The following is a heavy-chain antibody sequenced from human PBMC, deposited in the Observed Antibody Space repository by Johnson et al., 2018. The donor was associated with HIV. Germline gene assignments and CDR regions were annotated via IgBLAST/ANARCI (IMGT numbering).Heavy chain of an antibody. CDR2: ISWDGGNT. V-gene: IGHV3-43D*03. CDR1: GFTFDDYG. D-gene: IGHD3-10*01. J-gene: IGHJ3*02. CDR3: AKDSDRYYYGSGDAFDI. Sequence: VQLVESGGGVVRPGGSLRLSCAASGFTFDDYGMSWVRQAPGKGLEWVSLISWDGGNTHYADSVKGRFIISRDNSKNSLYLQMNVLRAEDTALYFCAKDSDRYYYGSGDAFDIWGQGTMVTVFS.